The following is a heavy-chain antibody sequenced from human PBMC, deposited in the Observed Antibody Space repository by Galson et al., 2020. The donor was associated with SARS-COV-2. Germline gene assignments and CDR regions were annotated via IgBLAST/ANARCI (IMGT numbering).Heavy chain of an antibody. CDR3: ARAGEAPTISDFDL. Sequence: KISCKASGVTFSNNAISWVRQAPGQGLEWMGRIIPMFGATNYAQKFQDRVMITADDSTSTAYMELISLRSEDTAVYYCARAGEAPTISDFDLWGRGTLVTVSS. CDR2: IIPMFGAT. D-gene: IGHD1-1*01. J-gene: IGHJ2*01. CDR1: GVTFSNNA. V-gene: IGHV1-69*15.